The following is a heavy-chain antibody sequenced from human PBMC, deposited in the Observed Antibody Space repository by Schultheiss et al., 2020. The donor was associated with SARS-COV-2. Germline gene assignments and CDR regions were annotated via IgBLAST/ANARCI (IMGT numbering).Heavy chain of an antibody. D-gene: IGHD5-18*01. CDR3: ARGWDTAMATGFDY. CDR2: IWYDGSNK. CDR1: GFTFSSYG. J-gene: IGHJ4*02. Sequence: GESLKISCAASGFTFSSYGMHWVRQAPGKGLEWVAVIWYDGSNKYYADSVKGRFTISRDNSKNTLYLQMNSLRAEDTAVYYCARGWDTAMATGFDYWGQGTLVTVSS. V-gene: IGHV3-33*01.